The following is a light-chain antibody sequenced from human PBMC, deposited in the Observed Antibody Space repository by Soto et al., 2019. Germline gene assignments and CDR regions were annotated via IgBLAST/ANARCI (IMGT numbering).Light chain of an antibody. CDR2: DVT. J-gene: IGLJ1*01. CDR3: SSYRTYRTLEV. CDR1: KTYIGGYDY. V-gene: IGLV2-14*03. Sequence: SVVAPADPVSGYLWEAVSHSRTGNKTYIGGYDYVSWYQQHPGGAPKLVIYDVTSRPSGVSNRFSGSKSGFTASLTISGLQAVDDAHYYCSSYRTYRTLEVFGTGTKVTVL.